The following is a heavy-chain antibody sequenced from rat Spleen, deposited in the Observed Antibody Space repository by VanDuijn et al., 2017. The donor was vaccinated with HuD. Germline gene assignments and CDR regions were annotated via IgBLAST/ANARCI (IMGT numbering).Heavy chain of an antibody. CDR3: VRQDASGYSNWFTY. V-gene: IGHV5-25*01. CDR2: ISPSGVT. CDR1: GFIFSNFD. Sequence: EVQLVESGGGLVQPGRSLKLSCAASGFIFSNFDMAWVRQAPTKGLDWVASISPSGVTYYRDSVKGRFTVSRGNAKSTLYFLMDSLRSEDTATYYCVRQDASGYSNWFTYWGQGTLVTVSS. J-gene: IGHJ3*01. D-gene: IGHD4-3*01.